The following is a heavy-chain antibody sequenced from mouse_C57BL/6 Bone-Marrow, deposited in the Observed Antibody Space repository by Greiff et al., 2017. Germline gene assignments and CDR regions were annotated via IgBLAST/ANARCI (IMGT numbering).Heavy chain of an antibody. V-gene: IGHV14-4*01. CDR2: IYPENGYT. CDR3: TTYYGSSAWFVY. J-gene: IGHJ3*01. D-gene: IGHD2-1*01. Sequence: EVQLQQSGAELVRPGASVKLSCTASGFNIKDDYMHWVKQRPEQGLEWIGCIYPENGYTEYASKFQGKATITADTSSNTAYLQLSSLTSEDTAVYYCTTYYGSSAWFVYWGQGTLVTVSA. CDR1: GFNIKDDY.